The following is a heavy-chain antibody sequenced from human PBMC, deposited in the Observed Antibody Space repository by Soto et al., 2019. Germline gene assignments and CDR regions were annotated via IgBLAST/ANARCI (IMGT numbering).Heavy chain of an antibody. J-gene: IGHJ6*03. D-gene: IGHD3-3*01. V-gene: IGHV4-34*01. Sequence: SETLSLTCAVYGGSFSDYYWSWIRQPPGKGLEWIGEINHSGSTNYNPSLKSRVTISVDTSKNQFSLKLSSVTAADTAVYYCARGDYRITIFGVVIMAYMDVWGKGTTVT. CDR2: INHSGST. CDR3: ARGDYRITIFGVVIMAYMDV. CDR1: GGSFSDYY.